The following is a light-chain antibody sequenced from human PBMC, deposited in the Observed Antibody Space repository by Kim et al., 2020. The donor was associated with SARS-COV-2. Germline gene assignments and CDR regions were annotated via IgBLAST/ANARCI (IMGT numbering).Light chain of an antibody. V-gene: IGKV3-11*01. CDR2: DTS. CDR3: QQRSNWTLI. Sequence: PGERAPLSCRASQNVANYLAWYQQRPGQAPRLLIYDTSNRAAGIPARFSGSGSGTDFSLTISSLGAEDFAVYFCQQRSNWTLIFGGGTKVDIK. J-gene: IGKJ4*01. CDR1: QNVANY.